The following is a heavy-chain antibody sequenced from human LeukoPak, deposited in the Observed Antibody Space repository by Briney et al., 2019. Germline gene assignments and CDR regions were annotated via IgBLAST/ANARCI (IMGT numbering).Heavy chain of an antibody. J-gene: IGHJ4*02. CDR3: AKNGGYSYGLYYFDY. Sequence: ASVKVSCKASGYTFTSYDINWVRQATGQGLEWMGWINPNSGGTNYAQKFQGRVTMTRDTSISTAYMELSRLRSDDTAVYYCAKNGGYSYGLYYFDYWGQGTLVTVSS. V-gene: IGHV1-2*02. D-gene: IGHD5-18*01. CDR1: GYTFTSYD. CDR2: INPNSGGT.